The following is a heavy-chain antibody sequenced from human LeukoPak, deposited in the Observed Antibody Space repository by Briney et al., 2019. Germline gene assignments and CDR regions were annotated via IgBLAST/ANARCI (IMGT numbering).Heavy chain of an antibody. CDR1: GFTFSSYA. Sequence: GGSLRLSCSASGFTFSSYAMHWVRQAPGKGLEYVSAISSNGGSTYYADSVKGRFTISRDNSKNTLYLQMNSLRAEDTAVYYCARVGNPNWFDPWGQGTMVTVSS. V-gene: IGHV3-64*04. D-gene: IGHD4-23*01. CDR3: ARVGNPNWFDP. J-gene: IGHJ5*02. CDR2: ISSNGGST.